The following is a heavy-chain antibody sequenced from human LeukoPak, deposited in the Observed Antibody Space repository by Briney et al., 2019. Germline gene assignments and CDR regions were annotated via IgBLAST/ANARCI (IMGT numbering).Heavy chain of an antibody. CDR1: GYTFTGYY. CDR3: ARDFGGIVLMMYAIGFDY. Sequence: ASVKVSCKASGYTFTGYYMHWVRQAPGQGLEWMGWINPNSGGTNYAQKFQGRVTMTRDTSISTAYMELSRLRSDDTAVYYCARDFGGIVLMMYAIGFDYWGQGTLVTVSS. D-gene: IGHD2-8*01. CDR2: INPNSGGT. V-gene: IGHV1-2*02. J-gene: IGHJ4*02.